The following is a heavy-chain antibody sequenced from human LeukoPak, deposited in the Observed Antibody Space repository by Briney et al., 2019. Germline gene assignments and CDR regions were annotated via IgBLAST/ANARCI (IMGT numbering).Heavy chain of an antibody. V-gene: IGHV3-30*02. Sequence: GGSLRLSCAASGFTFSSYGMHWVRQAPGKGLEWVAFIRYDGSNKYYADSVKGRFTISRDNSKNTLYLQLYSLRTDDTAVYYCAKDNPIEEVPGLGPGSWGQGTLVTVSS. CDR3: AKDNPIEEVPGLGPGS. CDR2: IRYDGSNK. CDR1: GFTFSSYG. D-gene: IGHD2-2*01. J-gene: IGHJ5*02.